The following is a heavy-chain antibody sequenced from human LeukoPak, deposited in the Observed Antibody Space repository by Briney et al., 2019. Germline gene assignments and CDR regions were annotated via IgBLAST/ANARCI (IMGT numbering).Heavy chain of an antibody. CDR2: ISWNSGSI. CDR1: GFTFDDYA. CDR3: ARGSTSSSWYYYGMDV. D-gene: IGHD6-13*01. Sequence: PGGSLRLSCAASGFTFDDYAMHWVRQAPGKGLEWVSGISWNSGSIGYADSVKGRFTISRDNAKNSLFLQMNSLRAEDTAVYYCARGSTSSSWYYYGMDVWGQGTTVTVSS. J-gene: IGHJ6*02. V-gene: IGHV3-9*01.